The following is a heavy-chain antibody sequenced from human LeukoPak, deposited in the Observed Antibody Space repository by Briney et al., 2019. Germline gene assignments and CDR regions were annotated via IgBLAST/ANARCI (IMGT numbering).Heavy chain of an antibody. CDR3: ARDGQAGYSSGWYVY. Sequence: GGSLRLSCAASGFTFSSYSMNWVRQAPGKGLEWVSSISSSSSYIYYADSVKGRFTISRDNAKNSLYLQMNSLRAGDTAVYYCARDGQAGYSSGWYVYWGRGTWSPSPQ. CDR2: ISSSSSYI. D-gene: IGHD6-19*01. V-gene: IGHV3-21*01. J-gene: IGHJ4*02. CDR1: GFTFSSYS.